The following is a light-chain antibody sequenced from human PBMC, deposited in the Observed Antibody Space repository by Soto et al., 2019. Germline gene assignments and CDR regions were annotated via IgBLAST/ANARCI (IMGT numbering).Light chain of an antibody. V-gene: IGLV1-51*01. CDR2: DND. CDR1: SSNIGNHD. J-gene: IGLJ1*01. Sequence: QSVLTQPPSVSAAPGQKVTISCSGSSSNIGNHDVSWYQHLPGTAPKLLVYDNDKRPSGIPDRFSGSRSGTSATLAITGLQTGDEADYYCGAWDSSLSAGVFGTRTKLTVL. CDR3: GAWDSSLSAGV.